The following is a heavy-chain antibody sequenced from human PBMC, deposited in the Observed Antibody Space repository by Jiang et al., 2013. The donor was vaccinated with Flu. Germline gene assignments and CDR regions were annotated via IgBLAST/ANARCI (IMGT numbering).Heavy chain of an antibody. V-gene: IGHV3-23*01. Sequence: SCAASGFTFSSYAMSWVRQAPGKGLEWVSAISGSGGSTYYADSVKGRFTISRDNSKNTLYLQMNSLRAEDTAVYYCAKDAFGENYYDSSGYYLDWFDPWGQGTLVTVSS. J-gene: IGHJ5*02. D-gene: IGHD3-22*01. CDR3: AKDAFGENYYDSSGYYLDWFDP. CDR2: ISGSGGST. CDR1: GFTFSSYA.